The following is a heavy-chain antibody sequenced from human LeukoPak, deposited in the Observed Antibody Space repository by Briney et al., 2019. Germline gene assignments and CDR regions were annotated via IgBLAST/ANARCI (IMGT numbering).Heavy chain of an antibody. J-gene: IGHJ4*02. CDR3: ARGYDSSGYPNDY. D-gene: IGHD3-22*01. V-gene: IGHV3-66*01. Sequence: GGSLRPSCAASGFTVSSNYMSWVRQAPRKGLGWVSVIYSGGSTYYADSVKGRFTISRDNSKNTLYLQMNSLRAEDTAVYYCARGYDSSGYPNDYWGQETLVTVSS. CDR2: IYSGGST. CDR1: GFTVSSNY.